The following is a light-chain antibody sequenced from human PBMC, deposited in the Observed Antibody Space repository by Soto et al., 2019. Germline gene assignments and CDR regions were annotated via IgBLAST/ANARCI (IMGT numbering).Light chain of an antibody. CDR1: QAVSTW. Sequence: DIQMTQSPSFVSASVGDRGTIPCRASQAVSTWLAWYQQKPGDAPKLLIYAASILQSRIPSRFSGSGSVTDFTLTIRSLHPEDFSTYYCQQSNSFPRAFGGGTKGDIK. CDR2: AAS. J-gene: IGKJ4*01. CDR3: QQSNSFPRA. V-gene: IGKV1-12*01.